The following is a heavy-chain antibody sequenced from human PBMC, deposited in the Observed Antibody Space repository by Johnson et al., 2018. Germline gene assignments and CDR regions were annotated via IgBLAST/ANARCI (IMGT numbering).Heavy chain of an antibody. CDR3: ARAARALTPIYYYMDV. J-gene: IGHJ6*03. V-gene: IGHV3-30*03. CDR2: ISYDGTKK. Sequence: QVQLVQSGGGVVQPGRSLRLSCAASGFTFSTYGMHWVRQAPGKGLEWVAVISYDGTKKQHADSVKRRSSISRDNSKNTLYLQMHSLTGEDTAVYYCARAARALTPIYYYMDVWGKGTTVTVSS. CDR1: GFTFSTYG.